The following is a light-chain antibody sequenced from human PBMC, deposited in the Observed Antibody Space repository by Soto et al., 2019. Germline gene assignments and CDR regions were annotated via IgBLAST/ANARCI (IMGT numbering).Light chain of an antibody. CDR2: DTS. V-gene: IGLV7-46*01. Sequence: QAVVTQEPSLTVSPGGTVTLTCGSSTGAVTSGHYPYWFQQKPGQAPRTLIYDTSNKHSWTPARFSGSLLGGKAALTLSGAQPEDEAEYYCSLSYSGARDVVFGGGTQLTVL. J-gene: IGLJ2*01. CDR3: SLSYSGARDVV. CDR1: TGAVTSGHY.